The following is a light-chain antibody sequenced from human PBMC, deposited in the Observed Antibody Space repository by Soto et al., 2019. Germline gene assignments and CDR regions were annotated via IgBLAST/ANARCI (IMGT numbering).Light chain of an antibody. Sequence: QSALTQPRSVSGSPGQSVSISCTGTTSDVGSYNYVSWYQQHPGKAPRLMIYDVRKRPSGDPDRFSGSKSGNTASLTISGLRAEDEADYYCCSYAGSYVWVFGGGTKLTVL. V-gene: IGLV2-11*01. CDR2: DVR. CDR3: CSYAGSYVWV. J-gene: IGLJ3*02. CDR1: TSDVGSYNY.